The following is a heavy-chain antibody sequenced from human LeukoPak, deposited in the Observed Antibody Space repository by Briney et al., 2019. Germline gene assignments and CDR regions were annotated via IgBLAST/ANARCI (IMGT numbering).Heavy chain of an antibody. V-gene: IGHV4-34*01. J-gene: IGHJ5*02. Sequence: SETLSLTCAVYGGSFSGYYWSWIRQPPGKGLEWIGEINHSGSTNYNPSLKRRVTISVDTSKNQFSLELSSVTAADTAVYYCARGWRSWFDPWGQGTLVTVSS. CDR2: INHSGST. CDR3: ARGWRSWFDP. CDR1: GGSFSGYY.